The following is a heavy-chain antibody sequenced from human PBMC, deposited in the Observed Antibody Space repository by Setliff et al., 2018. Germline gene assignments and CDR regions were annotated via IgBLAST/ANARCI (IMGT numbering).Heavy chain of an antibody. V-gene: IGHV1-46*01. CDR1: GYVFTGYY. J-gene: IGHJ4*02. CDR3: ARDAVSNFDRGDSPAY. Sequence: ASVKVSCKASGYVFTGYYIHWVRHAPGQGFEWMGSVNPRTGSTAYAARFQGRITMTRDTSATTVYMTLGSLRSDNTAVYFCARDAVSNFDRGDSPAYWGRGTLVTVSS. CDR2: VNPRTGST. D-gene: IGHD2-21*01.